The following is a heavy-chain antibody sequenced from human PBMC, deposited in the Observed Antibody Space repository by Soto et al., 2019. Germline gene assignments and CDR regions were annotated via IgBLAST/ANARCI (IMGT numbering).Heavy chain of an antibody. V-gene: IGHV3-53*01. Sequence: DVQLVESGGGLIQPGGSLRLSCAVSGLTVSGKKYVAWVRQAPGKGLEWVSGFYDLDGTYYADSLKGRFTTSGDSSRTIVYLQMNDLRPEDTAVYYCATWHLQEHAYDVWGQGTTVYVSS. CDR1: GLTVSGKKY. CDR3: ATWHLQEHAYDV. CDR2: FYDLDGT. J-gene: IGHJ3*01. D-gene: IGHD4-4*01.